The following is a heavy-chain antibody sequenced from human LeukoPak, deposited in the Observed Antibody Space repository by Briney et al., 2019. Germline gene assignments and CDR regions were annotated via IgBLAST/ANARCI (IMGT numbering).Heavy chain of an antibody. Sequence: GGSLRLSCAASGFIFSSYDMHWVRQAPGKGLEWVAVISYDGTNKYYADSVKGRFTISRDNSKNTLYLQMNILRAEDTAVYYCARDMEQWLVQDWYFDLWGRGTLVTVSS. CDR2: ISYDGTNK. D-gene: IGHD6-19*01. CDR3: ARDMEQWLVQDWYFDL. V-gene: IGHV3-30*03. CDR1: GFIFSSYD. J-gene: IGHJ2*01.